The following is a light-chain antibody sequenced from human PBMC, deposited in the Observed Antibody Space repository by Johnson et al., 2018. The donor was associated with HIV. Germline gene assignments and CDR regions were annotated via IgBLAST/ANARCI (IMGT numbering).Light chain of an antibody. Sequence: QSVLTQPPSVSAAPGQKVTISCSGSSSNIGNNYVSWYQQVPGTAPKLLIYENNKRPSGIPDRFSGSKSGTSATLDITGLQTGDEADYYCGTWDSSLSAGFYVFGTGTKVTVL. CDR3: GTWDSSLSAGFYV. CDR1: SSNIGNNY. CDR2: ENN. V-gene: IGLV1-51*02. J-gene: IGLJ1*01.